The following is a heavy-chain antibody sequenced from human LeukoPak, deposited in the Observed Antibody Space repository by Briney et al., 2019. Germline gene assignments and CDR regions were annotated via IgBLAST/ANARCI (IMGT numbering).Heavy chain of an antibody. Sequence: LRLSCAASGFTFSSYEMNWVRQPPGKGLEWIGEINHSGSTNYNPSLKSRVTISVDTSKNQFSLKLSSVTAADTAVYYCARDNRSYYDILTGYFYYMDVWGKGTTVTVSS. CDR2: INHSGST. D-gene: IGHD3-9*01. V-gene: IGHV4-34*01. CDR3: ARDNRSYYDILTGYFYYMDV. J-gene: IGHJ6*03. CDR1: GFTFSSYE.